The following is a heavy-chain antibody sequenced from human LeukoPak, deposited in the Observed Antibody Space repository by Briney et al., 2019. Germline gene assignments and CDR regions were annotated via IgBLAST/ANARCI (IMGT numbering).Heavy chain of an antibody. CDR3: ARGRYASYYYDSSGSSSFDY. CDR2: MNPNSGKT. CDR1: GYTFTSYD. D-gene: IGHD3-22*01. J-gene: IGHJ4*02. V-gene: IGHV1-8*03. Sequence: ASVKVSCKASGYTFTSYDINWVRQATGQGLEWMGWMNPNSGKTGYAQKFQGRVTITRNTSISTAYMELSSLRSEDTAVYYCARGRYASYYYDSSGSSSFDYWGQGTLVTVSS.